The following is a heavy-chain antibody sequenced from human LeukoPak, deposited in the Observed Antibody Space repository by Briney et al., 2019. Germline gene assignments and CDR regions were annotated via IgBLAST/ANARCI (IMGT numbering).Heavy chain of an antibody. V-gene: IGHV3-48*03. D-gene: IGHD1-7*01. CDR3: ARLTGTTFLLDY. Sequence: GGSLRLSCAASGFTFSSYEMNWVRQAPGKGLEWVSYISSSGSTIYYADSVKGRFTISRDNAKNSLYLQMNSLRAEDTAVYYCARLTGTTFLLDYWGQRTLVTVSS. J-gene: IGHJ4*02. CDR1: GFTFSSYE. CDR2: ISSSGSTI.